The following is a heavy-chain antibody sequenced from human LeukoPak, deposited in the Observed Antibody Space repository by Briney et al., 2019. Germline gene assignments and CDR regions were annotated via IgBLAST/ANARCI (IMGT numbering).Heavy chain of an antibody. D-gene: IGHD2-21*02. CDR3: AREERYCGGDCYIVY. V-gene: IGHV1-18*01. Sequence: GASVKVSCKASGYTFTSYGISWVRQAPGQGLEWMGWISAYNGNTNYAQKLQGRVTMTTDTSTSTAYMELRSLRSDDTAVYYCAREERYCGGDCYIVYWGQGTLVTVSS. CDR1: GYTFTSYG. CDR2: ISAYNGNT. J-gene: IGHJ4*02.